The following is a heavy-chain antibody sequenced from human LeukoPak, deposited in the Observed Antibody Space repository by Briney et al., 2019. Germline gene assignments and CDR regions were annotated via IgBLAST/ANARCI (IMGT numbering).Heavy chain of an antibody. D-gene: IGHD2/OR15-2a*01. CDR3: ARDLDHCDSTNCHNWFDP. V-gene: IGHV4-4*07. J-gene: IGHJ5*02. Sequence: SETLSLTCTVSGGSISIYHWSWIRQPAGKGLEWIGRFYTSGSTSYSPSLKSRVTITVDKSKNQFSLKLRSVTAADTAVYYCARDLDHCDSTNCHNWFDPWGQGTLVTVSS. CDR2: FYTSGST. CDR1: GGSISIYH.